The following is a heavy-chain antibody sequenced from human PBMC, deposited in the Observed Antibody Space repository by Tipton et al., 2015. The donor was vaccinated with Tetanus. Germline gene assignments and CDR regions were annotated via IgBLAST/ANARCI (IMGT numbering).Heavy chain of an antibody. D-gene: IGHD2-21*02. CDR1: GFTLSRYT. CDR2: ISSSSRYI. CDR3: ARGMAEASNCGGDCYSDY. J-gene: IGHJ4*02. V-gene: IGHV3-21*01. Sequence: SLRLSCAASGFTLSRYTLNWVRQAPGKGLEWVSSISSSSRYIYYADSVKGRFTISRDNAKNSLYLQMIGLGAEDTAVYSCARGMAEASNCGGDCYSDYWGQGTLVTVSS.